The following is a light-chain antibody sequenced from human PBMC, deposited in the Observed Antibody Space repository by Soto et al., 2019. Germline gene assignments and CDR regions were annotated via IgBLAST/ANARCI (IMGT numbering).Light chain of an antibody. Sequence: EIVLTQSPGTLSLSPGERATLSCRASQSVSSSSLAWYQQKRGQAPRLLIHDASSRATGIPDRFSGSGSGTDFTLTISRLESEDFAVYYCQQYGGSPRTFGQGTKVEVE. CDR2: DAS. J-gene: IGKJ1*01. CDR3: QQYGGSPRT. CDR1: QSVSSSS. V-gene: IGKV3-20*01.